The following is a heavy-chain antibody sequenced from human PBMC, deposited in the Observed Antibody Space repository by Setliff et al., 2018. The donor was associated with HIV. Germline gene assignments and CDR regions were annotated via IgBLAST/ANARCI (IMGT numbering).Heavy chain of an antibody. V-gene: IGHV4-59*08. CDR1: GGSMTRNY. J-gene: IGHJ5*02. Sequence: SETLSLTCSVSGGSMTRNYWSWIRQPPGKGLEWIGYIYYSGTTNYNPSLKSRVTFSVDMSKTQVSLKLTSVTAADTAVYHCARQNIAAYWFDPWGQGTLVTVSS. CDR3: ARQNIAAYWFDP. CDR2: IYYSGTT. D-gene: IGHD6-13*01.